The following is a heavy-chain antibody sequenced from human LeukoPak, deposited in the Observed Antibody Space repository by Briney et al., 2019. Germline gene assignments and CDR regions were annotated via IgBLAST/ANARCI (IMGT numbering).Heavy chain of an antibody. CDR3: ARDWGDCSGGSCYSDLDP. V-gene: IGHV1-2*02. Sequence: GASVKVSCKASGHTFTGYYMHWVRQAPGQGLEWMGWINPNSGGTNYAQKFQGRVTMTRDTSISTAYMELSRLRSDDTAVYYCARDWGDCSGGSCYSDLDPWGQGTLVTVSS. J-gene: IGHJ5*02. CDR1: GHTFTGYY. CDR2: INPNSGGT. D-gene: IGHD2-15*01.